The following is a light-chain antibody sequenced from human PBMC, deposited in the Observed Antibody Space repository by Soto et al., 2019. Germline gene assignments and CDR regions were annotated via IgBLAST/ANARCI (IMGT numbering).Light chain of an antibody. CDR3: SSYTSRSTLV. J-gene: IGLJ2*01. Sequence: QSALTQPASVSGSPGQSITISCTGTSSDVGGYNYVSWYQQHPGKAPKLMIYDVSDRPSGVSSRFSGSKSGNTASLTISGLQAEDEADYYCSSYTSRSTLVFGGGTMLTVL. V-gene: IGLV2-14*01. CDR1: SSDVGGYNY. CDR2: DVS.